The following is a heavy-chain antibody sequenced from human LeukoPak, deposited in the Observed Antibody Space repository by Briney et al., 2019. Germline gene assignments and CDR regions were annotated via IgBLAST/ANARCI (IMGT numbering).Heavy chain of an antibody. J-gene: IGHJ6*02. CDR2: MNPNSGNT. Sequence: ASVKVSCKASGYTFTSYDINWVRQATGQGLEWMGWMNPNSGNTGYAQKFRGRVTMTRNTSISTAYMELSSLRSEDTAVYYCARDVPAAPLGYYYGMDVWGQGTTVTVSS. CDR1: GYTFTSYD. D-gene: IGHD2-2*01. CDR3: ARDVPAAPLGYYYGMDV. V-gene: IGHV1-8*01.